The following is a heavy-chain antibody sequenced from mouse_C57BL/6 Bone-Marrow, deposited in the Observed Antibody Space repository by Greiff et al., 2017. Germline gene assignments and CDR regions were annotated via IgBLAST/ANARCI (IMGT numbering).Heavy chain of an antibody. V-gene: IGHV1-52*01. J-gene: IGHJ3*01. Sequence: QVQLQQPGAELVRPGSSVKLSCKASGYTFTSYWMHWVKQRPIQGLEWIGNIDPSDSETNYNQKFKDKATLTVDKTSSTAYMQLSSLTSEDSAVYYCARGGEFRAWFGYWGQGTLVTVSA. CDR2: IDPSDSET. CDR3: ARGGEFRAWFGY. CDR1: GYTFTSYW.